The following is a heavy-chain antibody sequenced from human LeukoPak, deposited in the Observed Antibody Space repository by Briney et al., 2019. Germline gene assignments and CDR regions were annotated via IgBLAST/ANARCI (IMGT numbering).Heavy chain of an antibody. D-gene: IGHD1-26*01. V-gene: IGHV3-7*01. CDR2: MKQDGTKK. Sequence: GGSLRLSCAASGFTFSSYWMTWGRQAPGKGLEWVANMKQDGTKKNYADSVKGRFTISRDNAKNSLYLQMNSLRAEDTALYYCARIVGADEGADYWGQGTLVTVSS. J-gene: IGHJ4*02. CDR3: ARIVGADEGADY. CDR1: GFTFSSYW.